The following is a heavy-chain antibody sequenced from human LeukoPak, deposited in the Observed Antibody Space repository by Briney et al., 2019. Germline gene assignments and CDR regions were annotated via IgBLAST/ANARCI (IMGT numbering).Heavy chain of an antibody. D-gene: IGHD3-3*01. CDR1: GGSTSSSNFY. CDR2: IHYSGNT. J-gene: IGHJ4*02. V-gene: IGHV4-39*01. CDR3: ARLGAGPTYYDFWSGYSSFYFDY. Sequence: SETLSLTCTVSGGSTSSSNFYWGWIRQPPGMGLEWIGGIHYSGNTYYNPSLKSRVTISIDTSKNQFSLKLSSVTAADTAVYYCARLGAGPTYYDFWSGYSSFYFDYWGQGTLVTVST.